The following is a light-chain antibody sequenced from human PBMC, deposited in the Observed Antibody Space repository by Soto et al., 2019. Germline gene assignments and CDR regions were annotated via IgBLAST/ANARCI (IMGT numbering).Light chain of an antibody. V-gene: IGKV1-39*01. Sequence: DFQLPQATSSLFAFVRYELSLTCQASQSIGSYLNWYRQKPGKAPELLIYAASNLQREVPFRFRGSASGTDFTLTISSLQPEEFASYYCQPSYDVLPWTFGQGTKVDIK. CDR2: AAS. CDR1: QSIGSY. J-gene: IGKJ1*01. CDR3: QPSYDVLPWT.